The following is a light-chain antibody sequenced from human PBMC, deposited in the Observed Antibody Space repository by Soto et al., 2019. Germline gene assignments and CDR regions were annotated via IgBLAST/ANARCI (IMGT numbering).Light chain of an antibody. Sequence: IQLTQSPSSLSASVGDRVTIGCRASQGIRNDLSWYQQKPGKAPKRLIYAASSLHSGVPSRFSGSASGTDFTLTISSLQPEDFATYYCQQSYSTPPTFGQGTRLEI. CDR1: QGIRND. CDR2: AAS. V-gene: IGKV1-39*01. CDR3: QQSYSTPPT. J-gene: IGKJ5*01.